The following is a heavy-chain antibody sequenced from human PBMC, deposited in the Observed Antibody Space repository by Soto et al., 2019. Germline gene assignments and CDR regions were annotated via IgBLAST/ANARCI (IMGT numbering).Heavy chain of an antibody. CDR1: GYTFTSYD. J-gene: IGHJ1*01. CDR2: MNPNNGNT. Sequence: ASVKVSCKASGYTFTSYDISWVRQATGQGLEWMGWMNPNNGNTDYGPKFQGRVTMTMNNSIGTGYMELSSLRSEDTAVYYCARSSRKYYGLGSYSYFRHWGQGTLVTVSS. V-gene: IGHV1-8*01. D-gene: IGHD3-10*01. CDR3: ARSSRKYYGLGSYSYFRH.